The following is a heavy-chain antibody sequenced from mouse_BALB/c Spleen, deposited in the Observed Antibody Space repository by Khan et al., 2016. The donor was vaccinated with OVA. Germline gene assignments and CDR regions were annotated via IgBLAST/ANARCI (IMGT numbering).Heavy chain of an antibody. CDR1: GYIFTSYW. CDR3: AREKYGNYWGAMDY. D-gene: IGHD2-10*02. V-gene: IGHV1S132*01. Sequence: QVRLQQSGTELVRPGASVKLSCKTSGYIFTSYWILWVKQRSGQGLEWIARIYPGTGSTYYNEKFKGKATLTADKSSSTAYMQLSSLKSEDSAVYFCAREKYGNYWGAMDYWGQGTSVTVSS. J-gene: IGHJ4*01. CDR2: IYPGTGST.